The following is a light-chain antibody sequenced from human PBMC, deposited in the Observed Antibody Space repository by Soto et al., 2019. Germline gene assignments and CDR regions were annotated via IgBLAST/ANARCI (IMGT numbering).Light chain of an antibody. J-gene: IGKJ1*01. CDR1: QSVLYSSNNKNY. Sequence: DIVMTQSPDSLAVSLGERATINCKSSQSVLYSSNNKNYLAWYQQKPGQPPKLLIYWASTRESGVPDRFSGSGSGTDFTLTISSLQAEDEAVYYCQQDYSTPWTFGQGTKVEIK. CDR2: WAS. V-gene: IGKV4-1*01. CDR3: QQDYSTPWT.